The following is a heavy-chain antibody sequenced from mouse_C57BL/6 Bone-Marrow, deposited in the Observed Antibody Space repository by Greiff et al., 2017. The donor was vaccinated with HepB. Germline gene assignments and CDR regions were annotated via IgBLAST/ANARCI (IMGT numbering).Heavy chain of an antibody. J-gene: IGHJ2*01. V-gene: IGHV5-12*01. CDR1: GFTFSDYY. CDR2: ISNGGGST. D-gene: IGHD1-1*01. CDR3: ARQVITTVALDY. Sequence: EVHLVESGGGLVQPGGSLKLSCAASGFTFSDYYMYWVRQTPEKRLEWVAYISNGGGSTYYPDTVKGRFTISRDNAKNTLYLQMSRLKSEDTAMYYCARQVITTVALDYWGQGTTLTVSS.